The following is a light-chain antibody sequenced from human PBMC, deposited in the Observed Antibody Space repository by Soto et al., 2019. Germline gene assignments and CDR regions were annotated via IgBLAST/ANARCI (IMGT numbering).Light chain of an antibody. CDR3: QQRSNWPPD. J-gene: IGKJ5*01. Sequence: DIVLTQSPATLSLSPGERATLSCSASQSVSSYLAWYQHKPGQAPRLLIYDASNRATGIPARFSGSGSGTDFTLTIRSLEPEDFAVYYCQQRSNWPPDFGQGTRLEIK. CDR2: DAS. CDR1: QSVSSY. V-gene: IGKV3-11*01.